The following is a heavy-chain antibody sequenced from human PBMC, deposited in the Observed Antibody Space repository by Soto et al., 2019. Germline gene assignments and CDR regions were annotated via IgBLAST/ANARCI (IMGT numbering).Heavy chain of an antibody. CDR2: ISGSGGST. CDR3: AKDLAYSSGWYYRWFDP. Sequence: GGSLRLSCAASGFTFSSYAMSWVRQAPGKGLEWVSAISGSGGSTYYADSVKGRFTISRDNSKNTLYLQMNSLRAEDTAVYYCAKDLAYSSGWYYRWFDPWGQGTLVTVSS. V-gene: IGHV3-23*01. D-gene: IGHD6-19*01. J-gene: IGHJ5*02. CDR1: GFTFSSYA.